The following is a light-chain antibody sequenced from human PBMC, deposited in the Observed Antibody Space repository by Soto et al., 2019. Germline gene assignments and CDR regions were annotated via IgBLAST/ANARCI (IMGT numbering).Light chain of an antibody. CDR1: QGISNY. CDR3: QKYNSAPRT. V-gene: IGKV1-27*01. J-gene: IGKJ1*01. Sequence: DIQMTQSPSSLSASVGDRVTITCRASQGISNYLAWYQQKPGKVPKLLIYGASTLQSGVPLRFSGSGSATDFTRTISSLQPEDVATYYCQKYNSAPRTFGQGTKVEIK. CDR2: GAS.